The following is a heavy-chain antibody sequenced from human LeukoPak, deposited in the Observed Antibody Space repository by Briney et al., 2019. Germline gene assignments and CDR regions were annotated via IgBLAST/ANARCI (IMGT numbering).Heavy chain of an antibody. CDR3: AASQLVSSRYSDY. Sequence: PGGSLRLSCAASGFTFSSYAMHWVRQAPGKGLEWVAVISYDGSNKYYADSVKGRFTISRDNSKNTLYLQMNSLRAEDTAVYYCAASQLVSSRYSDYWGQGTLVTVSS. V-gene: IGHV3-30-3*01. D-gene: IGHD6-13*01. J-gene: IGHJ4*02. CDR2: ISYDGSNK. CDR1: GFTFSSYA.